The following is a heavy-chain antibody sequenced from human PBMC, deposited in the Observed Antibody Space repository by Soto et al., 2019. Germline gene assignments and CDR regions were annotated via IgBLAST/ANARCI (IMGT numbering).Heavy chain of an antibody. CDR2: INPSGGST. CDR3: ARDLYYSNYAHHMNPLLVYGIMDV. CDR1: GYTFTSYY. V-gene: IGHV1-46*01. D-gene: IGHD4-4*01. J-gene: IGHJ6*02. Sequence: ASVKVSCKASGYTFTSYYMHWVRQAPGQGLEWMGIINPSGGSTSYAQKFQGRVTMTRDTSTSTVYMELSSLRSEDTAVYYCARDLYYSNYAHHMNPLLVYGIMDVWGQGTTVTVSS.